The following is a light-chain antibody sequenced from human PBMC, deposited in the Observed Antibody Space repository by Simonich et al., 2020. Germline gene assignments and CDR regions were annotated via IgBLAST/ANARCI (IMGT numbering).Light chain of an antibody. CDR2: EGS. CDR3: CSYAGSSNVV. J-gene: IGLJ2*01. V-gene: IGLV2-23*01. CDR1: SSGVGSYTL. Sequence: QSALTQPASVSGSPGQSIPISCTGTSSGVGSYTLVSWYQQHPGKAPKLMIYEGSKRPSWVSNRFSGSKSGNTASLTISGLQAEDEADYYCCSYAGSSNVVFGGGTKLTVL.